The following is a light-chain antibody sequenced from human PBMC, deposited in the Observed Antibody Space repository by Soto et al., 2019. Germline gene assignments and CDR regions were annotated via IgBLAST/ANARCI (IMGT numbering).Light chain of an antibody. CDR3: SSFTIAYTFV. CDR2: EVS. CDR1: SSDVGGYNY. V-gene: IGLV2-14*01. Sequence: QSVLAQPASVSGSPGQSIAISCTGTSSDVGGYNYVSWYQQHPGKAPKLLISEVSIRPSGVSDRFSGSKSGNTASLTISGLQTEDEADYYCSSFTIAYTFVFGSGTKVTVL. J-gene: IGLJ1*01.